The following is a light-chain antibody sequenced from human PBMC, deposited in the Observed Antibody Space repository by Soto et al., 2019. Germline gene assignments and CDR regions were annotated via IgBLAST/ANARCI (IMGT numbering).Light chain of an antibody. CDR3: QQYYSTWWT. CDR2: WAS. Sequence: DIVMTQSPDSLAVSLGERATINCRSSRNILYSSNNKNYLAWFQQKSGQPPKLLFYWASARESGVPDRFSASGSGTNFTLTISSLQAEDVALYYCQQYYSTWWTFGQWTKVEIK. V-gene: IGKV4-1*01. CDR1: RNILYSSNNKNY. J-gene: IGKJ1*01.